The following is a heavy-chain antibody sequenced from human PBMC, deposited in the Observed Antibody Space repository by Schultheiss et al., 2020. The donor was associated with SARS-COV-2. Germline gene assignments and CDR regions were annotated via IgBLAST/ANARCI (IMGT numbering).Heavy chain of an antibody. V-gene: IGHV2-70*04. CDR3: ARVYYGSGNYYFDY. CDR1: GFSLSTSGMR. CDR2: IDWDDEK. Sequence: SGPTLVKPTQTLTLTCTFSGFSLSTSGMRVSWIRQPPGKALEWLARIDWDDEKYYCTSLKTRLTISKDTSKNQVVLTMTNMDPVDTATYYCARVYYGSGNYYFDYWGQGTLVTVS. D-gene: IGHD3-10*01. J-gene: IGHJ4*02.